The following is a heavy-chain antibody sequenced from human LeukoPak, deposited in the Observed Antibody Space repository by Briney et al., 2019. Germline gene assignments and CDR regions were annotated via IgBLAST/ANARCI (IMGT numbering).Heavy chain of an antibody. D-gene: IGHD1-26*01. CDR1: GYTFTSYG. V-gene: IGHV1-18*01. CDR3: ARTPNSGSYYDPYYFDY. Sequence: ASVKVSCKASGYTFTSYGISWVRQAPGQGLEWMGWISVYNDNTNYAQKFQGRVTMTTDTSTSTAYMELRSLRSDDTAVYYCARTPNSGSYYDPYYFDYWGQGTLVTVSS. J-gene: IGHJ4*02. CDR2: ISVYNDNT.